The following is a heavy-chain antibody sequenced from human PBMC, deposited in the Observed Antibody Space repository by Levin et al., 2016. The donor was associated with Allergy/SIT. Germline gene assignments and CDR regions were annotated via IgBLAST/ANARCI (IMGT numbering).Heavy chain of an antibody. Sequence: WIRQPPGKGLEWIGEINHSGTTNYNPSLKSRVTISVDTSNNQFSLILSSVTAADTAVYYCARGQTDSLVTYPDYWGQGSLVTVSS. CDR2: INHSGTT. CDR3: ARGQTDSLVTYPDY. J-gene: IGHJ4*02. D-gene: IGHD4-11*01. V-gene: IGHV4-34*01.